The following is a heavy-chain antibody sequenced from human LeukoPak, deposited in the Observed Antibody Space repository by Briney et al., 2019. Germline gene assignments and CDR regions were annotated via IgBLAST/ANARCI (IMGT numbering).Heavy chain of an antibody. V-gene: IGHV4-30-2*01. CDR2: IYHSGST. CDR3: ARGGSGDAFDI. Sequence: SQTLSLTCAVSGGSISSGGYSWSWIRQLPGKGLEWIGYIYHSGSTYYNPSLKSRVTISVDRSKNQFSLKLSSVTAADTAVYYCARGGSGDAFDIWGQGTMVTVSS. CDR1: GGSISSGGYS. D-gene: IGHD3-10*01. J-gene: IGHJ3*02.